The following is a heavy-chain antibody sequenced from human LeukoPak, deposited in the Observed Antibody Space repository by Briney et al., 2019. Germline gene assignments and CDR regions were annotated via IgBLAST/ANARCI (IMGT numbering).Heavy chain of an antibody. CDR1: GFTFSSFG. V-gene: IGHV3-30*02. CDR2: IRYYGSNK. CDR3: VVITQA. Sequence: PVGSLRLSCAASGFTFSSFGMHWVRQAPGKGLEWVAFIRYYGSNKYYADSVKGRFTISRDNSKNTLYLQMNSLRAEDPAVYYCVVITQAWGQGTLVTASS. D-gene: IGHD2/OR15-2a*01. J-gene: IGHJ5*02.